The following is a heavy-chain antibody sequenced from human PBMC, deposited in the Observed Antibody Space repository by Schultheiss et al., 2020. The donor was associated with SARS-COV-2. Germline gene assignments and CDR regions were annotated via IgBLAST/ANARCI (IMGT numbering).Heavy chain of an antibody. CDR3: AREWEDGFYFDY. Sequence: SCAASGFTFSSYGMHWVRQAPGKGLEWVAVIWYDGSNKYYADSVEGRFTISRDNAKNSLYLQMNSLRAEDTAVYYCAREWEDGFYFDYWGQGTLVTVSS. CDR2: IWYDGSNK. V-gene: IGHV3-33*01. CDR1: GFTFSSYG. J-gene: IGHJ4*02. D-gene: IGHD1-26*01.